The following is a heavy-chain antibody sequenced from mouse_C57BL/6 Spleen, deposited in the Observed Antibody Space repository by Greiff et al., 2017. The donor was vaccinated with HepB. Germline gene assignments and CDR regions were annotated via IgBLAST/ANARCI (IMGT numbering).Heavy chain of an antibody. V-gene: IGHV1-64*01. CDR3: LITTVVATSDD. J-gene: IGHJ2*01. D-gene: IGHD1-1*01. CDR1: GYTFTSYW. Sequence: QVQLKQPGAELVKPGASVKLSCKASGYTFTSYWMHWVKQRPGQGLEWIGMIHPNSGSTNYNEKFKSKATLTVDKYSSTAYMQLSSLASEDSAVYYCLITTVVATSDDWGQGTTLTVSS. CDR2: IHPNSGST.